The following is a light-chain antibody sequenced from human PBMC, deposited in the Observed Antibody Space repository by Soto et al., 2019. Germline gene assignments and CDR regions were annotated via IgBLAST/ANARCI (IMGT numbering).Light chain of an antibody. CDR2: SAS. CDR3: QQTYLSPIT. CDR1: QTVDTY. Sequence: DIQMTQSPSSLSASVGDRVTISFRASQTVDTYLNWYQQKPGKAPKLLIFSASGLQTGVPSRFSGSGSVTDFTLTISDLQPEDFATYFCQQTYLSPITFGQGTKVDI. J-gene: IGKJ1*01. V-gene: IGKV1-39*01.